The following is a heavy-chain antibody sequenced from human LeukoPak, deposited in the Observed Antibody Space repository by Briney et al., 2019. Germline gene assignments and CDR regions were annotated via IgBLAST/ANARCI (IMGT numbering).Heavy chain of an antibody. V-gene: IGHV5-10-1*01. CDR2: IDPSDSHT. J-gene: IGHJ4*02. CDR3: GYCPGDCYIPDY. CDR1: GYRFTNYW. D-gene: IGHD2-21*02. Sequence: GESLKISCKGSGYRFTNYWINWVPQMPGKGLEWMGRIDPSDSHTYYSPSFQGHVTISADKSINTAYLQWSSLQASDTAMYYCGYCPGDCYIPDYWGQGTLVTVSS.